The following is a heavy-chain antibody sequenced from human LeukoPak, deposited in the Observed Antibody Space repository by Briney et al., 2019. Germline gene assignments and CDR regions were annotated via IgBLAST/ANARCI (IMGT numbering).Heavy chain of an antibody. CDR3: ARLLDNDNSGDPDSFDV. Sequence: SETLSLTCGVSGGSISRHYWSWIRQPPGKGLEWIGYIYYTERARFNPSLQSRVTISVGTSVNKFSLKLTSVTAADTAVYYCARLLDNDNSGDPDSFDVWGQGTVVTVPS. CDR1: GGSISRHY. D-gene: IGHD3-22*01. J-gene: IGHJ3*01. CDR2: IYYTERA. V-gene: IGHV4-59*11.